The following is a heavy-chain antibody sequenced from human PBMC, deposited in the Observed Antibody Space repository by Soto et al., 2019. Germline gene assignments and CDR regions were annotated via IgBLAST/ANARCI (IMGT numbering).Heavy chain of an antibody. CDR3: ARDGSGFHCYFDV. Sequence: QVQLQQSGPGLVKPSQTLSLMCDISGDSVSSVTATWSWIRQSPSRGLEWLGRTYYRSKWYNDYATSVKGRIVITPDTSKNQVSLQLNSVTPEDTATYFCARDGSGFHCYFDVWGRGTLVTVSS. CDR1: GDSVSSVTAT. J-gene: IGHJ2*01. CDR2: TYYRSKWYN. V-gene: IGHV6-1*01. D-gene: IGHD6-19*01.